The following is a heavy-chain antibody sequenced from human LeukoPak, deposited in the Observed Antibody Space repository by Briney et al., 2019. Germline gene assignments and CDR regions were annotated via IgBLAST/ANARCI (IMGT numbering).Heavy chain of an antibody. CDR1: GGSISSYY. Sequence: SETLSLTCTVSGGSISSYYWSWIRQPAGKGLEWIGLIYTSGSTNYNPSLKSRVTMSVDTSKNQFSLKLSSVTAADTAVYYCARDRDIVVVPAAIEHAFDIWGQGTMVTVSS. CDR3: ARDRDIVVVPAAIEHAFDI. V-gene: IGHV4-4*07. D-gene: IGHD2-2*02. CDR2: IYTSGST. J-gene: IGHJ3*02.